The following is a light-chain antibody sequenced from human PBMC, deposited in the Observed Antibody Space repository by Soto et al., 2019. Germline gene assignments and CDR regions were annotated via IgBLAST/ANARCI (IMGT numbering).Light chain of an antibody. J-gene: IGKJ4*01. Sequence: DFQMTQSPSTLSASPGDRVTITCRASQSISSWLAWYQQKPGKAPKLLIYKASSLQSGVPSRFSGSGSGTEFTLTISGLQPDDFATYYCQQYHSFPLTFGGGTKVEIK. CDR2: KAS. CDR3: QQYHSFPLT. V-gene: IGKV1-5*03. CDR1: QSISSW.